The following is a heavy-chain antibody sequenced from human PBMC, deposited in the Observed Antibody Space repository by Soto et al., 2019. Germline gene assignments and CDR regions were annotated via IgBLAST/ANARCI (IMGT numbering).Heavy chain of an antibody. CDR2: ITITGGSA. D-gene: IGHD6-19*01. CDR1: ASTFPTYG. CDR3: AKQSSPEGRLDP. J-gene: IGHJ5*02. V-gene: IGHV3-23*05. Sequence: SLRLSCAASASTFPTYGVSWVRQAPGKGLEWVSTITITGGSAYYAESVRGRFTISRDRSNYTVSLLLNSLRAEDTAIYYCAKQSSPEGRLDPWGQGTLVTVSS.